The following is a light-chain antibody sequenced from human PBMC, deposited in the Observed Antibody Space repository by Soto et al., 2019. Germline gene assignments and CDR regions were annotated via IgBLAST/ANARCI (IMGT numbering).Light chain of an antibody. J-gene: IGLJ1*01. CDR3: NSYTSKSTGV. V-gene: IGLV2-14*01. Sequence: QSALTQPASVSGSPGKSITISCTGTRRDVGGYNYVSWYKQHPGKAPKIIIYEVSNRPSGVSNRFSGSKSGNTASLTISGLQAEDEADYYCNSYTSKSTGVFGTGTKLTVL. CDR1: RRDVGGYNY. CDR2: EVS.